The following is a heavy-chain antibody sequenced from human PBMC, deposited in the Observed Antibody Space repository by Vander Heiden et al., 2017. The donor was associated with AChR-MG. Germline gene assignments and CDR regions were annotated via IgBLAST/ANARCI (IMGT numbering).Heavy chain of an antibody. CDR3: ARECPSYYDYICERAFDI. CDR2: IYSGGST. V-gene: IGHV3-53*02. D-gene: IGHD3-16*01. CDR1: GFTVSSNY. Sequence: EVQLVETGGGLIQPGGSLRLSCAASGFTVSSNYMSWVRQAPGKGLGWVSVIYSGGSTYYADSVKGRFTISRDNSKNTLYLQMNSLRAEDTAVYYCARECPSYYDYICERAFDIWGQGTMVTVSS. J-gene: IGHJ3*02.